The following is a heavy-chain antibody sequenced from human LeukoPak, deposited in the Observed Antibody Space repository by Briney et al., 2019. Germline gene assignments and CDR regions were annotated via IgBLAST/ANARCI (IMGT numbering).Heavy chain of an antibody. V-gene: IGHV4-34*01. J-gene: IGHJ4*02. D-gene: IGHD3-10*01. Sequence: SETLSLTCAVYGGSFSGYYWSWIRQPPGKGLEWIGEINQSGSTNYNPSLKSRVTISVDTSKNQFSLKLSSVTAADTAVYYCARFSYMVRGVISDYFDYWGQGTLVTVSS. CDR2: INQSGST. CDR1: GGSFSGYY. CDR3: ARFSYMVRGVISDYFDY.